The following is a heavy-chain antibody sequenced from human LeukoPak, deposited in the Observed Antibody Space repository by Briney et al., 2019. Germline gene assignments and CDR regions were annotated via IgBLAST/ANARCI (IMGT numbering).Heavy chain of an antibody. J-gene: IGHJ5*02. D-gene: IGHD2-15*01. V-gene: IGHV3-9*01. CDR1: GFTLDDYA. CDR2: ISWNSGSI. Sequence: GGSLRLSCAASGFTLDDYAMHWVRQAPGKGLEGVSGISWNSGSIGYADSVKGRFTISRDNAKNSLYLQMNSLRAEDTALYYCAGQVVVVAATDWFDPWGQGTLVTVSS. CDR3: AGQVVVVAATDWFDP.